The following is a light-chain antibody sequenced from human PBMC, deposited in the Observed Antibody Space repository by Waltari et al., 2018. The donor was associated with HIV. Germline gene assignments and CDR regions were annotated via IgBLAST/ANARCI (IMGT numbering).Light chain of an antibody. J-gene: IGKJ4*01. V-gene: IGKV3-11*01. CDR1: QPVNTY. CDR3: QQRTDSIT. Sequence: EIVLTQSPATLSLSPGERATLFCMASQPVNTYLAWYQQKPGQAPSLVIYDASTRATGVPARFSGSGSGTDFTLTISSLEPDDVAVYYCQQRTDSITFGGGTKVEIK. CDR2: DAS.